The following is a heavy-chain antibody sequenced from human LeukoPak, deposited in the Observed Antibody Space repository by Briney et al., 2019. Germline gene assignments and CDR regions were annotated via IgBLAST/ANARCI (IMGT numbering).Heavy chain of an antibody. D-gene: IGHD2-15*01. CDR3: AKEADGSFDY. CDR2: ISYDGSNK. CDR1: GFTFSSYG. V-gene: IGHV3-30*18. J-gene: IGHJ4*02. Sequence: AGGSLRLSCAASGFTFSSYGMHWVRQAPGKGLEWVAVISYDGSNKYYADSVKGRFTISRDNSKNTLYLQMNSLRAEDTAVYYCAKEADGSFDYWGQGTLVTVSS.